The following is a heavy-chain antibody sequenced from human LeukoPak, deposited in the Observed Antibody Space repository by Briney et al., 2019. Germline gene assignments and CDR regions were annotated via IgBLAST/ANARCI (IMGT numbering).Heavy chain of an antibody. V-gene: IGHV4-39*07. CDR3: ARVYTVTTLDAFDI. D-gene: IGHD4-17*01. Sequence: SETLSLTCTVSGGSISSSSSYWGWIRQPPGKGLEWIGSIYYSGSTYYNPSLKSRVTISVDTSKNQFSLKLSSVTAADTAVYYCARVYTVTTLDAFDIWGQGTMVTVSS. J-gene: IGHJ3*02. CDR2: IYYSGST. CDR1: GGSISSSSSY.